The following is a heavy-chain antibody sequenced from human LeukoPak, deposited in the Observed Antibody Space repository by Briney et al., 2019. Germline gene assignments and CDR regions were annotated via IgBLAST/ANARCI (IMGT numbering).Heavy chain of an antibody. CDR3: ARVRGDLSIDY. CDR1: GGSISSGSYY. CDR2: IYTSGST. Sequence: PSETLSLTCTVSGGSISSGSYYWSWIRQPAGKGLEWIGRIYTSGSTNYNPSLKSRVTISVDTSKNQFSLKLSSVTAADTAVYYCARVRGDLSIDYWGQGNLVTVSS. V-gene: IGHV4-61*02. D-gene: IGHD2-21*02. J-gene: IGHJ4*02.